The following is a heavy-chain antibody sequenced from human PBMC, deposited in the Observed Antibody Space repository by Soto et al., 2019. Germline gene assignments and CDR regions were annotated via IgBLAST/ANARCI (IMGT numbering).Heavy chain of an antibody. J-gene: IGHJ5*02. CDR1: GGSLSDYF. D-gene: IGHD2-8*02. V-gene: IGHV4-34*01. CDR3: VRGRGDCAGGDCLNWLDP. Sequence: QVQLQQWGAGLLKPSETLSLTCGVYGGSLSDYFWSWIRQPPGKGLEWIGEIHHNGRVNYNPSLKSRVSISVDTSKNPSSLKLNSVTAADTAVYYCVRGRGDCAGGDCLNWLDPWGQGTLVTVSS. CDR2: IHHNGRV.